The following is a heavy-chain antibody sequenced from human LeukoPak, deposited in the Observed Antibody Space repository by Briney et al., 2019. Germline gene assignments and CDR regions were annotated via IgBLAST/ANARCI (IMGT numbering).Heavy chain of an antibody. CDR1: GYTFTSYD. V-gene: IGHV1-8*03. CDR2: MNPNSGNT. Sequence: ASVKVSCKAPGYTFTSYDINWVRQATGQGLEWMGWMNPNSGNTGYAQKFQGRVTITRNTSISTAYMELSSLRSDDTAVYYCARVLFYSSGNKSNRVDYWGQGTLVTVSS. D-gene: IGHD6-19*01. CDR3: ARVLFYSSGNKSNRVDY. J-gene: IGHJ4*02.